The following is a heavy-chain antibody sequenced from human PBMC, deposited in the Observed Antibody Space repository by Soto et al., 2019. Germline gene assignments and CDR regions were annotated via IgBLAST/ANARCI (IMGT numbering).Heavy chain of an antibody. V-gene: IGHV4-4*07. CDR1: GGSISSFY. D-gene: IGHD1-26*01. CDR3: VVRQIFSRDYYDP. Sequence: SETLSLTFTVSGGSISSFYWSWIRQPAGKGLEWIGRIYSGGRNNYNPSLKSRVTMSVDTSKNQFSLGLTSVTAADTAVYYCVVRQIFSRDYYDPWRQGTRVTVSS. CDR2: IYSGGRN. J-gene: IGHJ5*02.